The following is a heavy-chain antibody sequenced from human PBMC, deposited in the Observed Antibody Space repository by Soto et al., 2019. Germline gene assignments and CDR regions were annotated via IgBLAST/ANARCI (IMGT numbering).Heavy chain of an antibody. D-gene: IGHD3-3*01. CDR3: AAPTPDYDFWTGYLDY. CDR2: IVLGSGYT. CDR1: GFTFTNSA. V-gene: IGHV1-58*01. J-gene: IGHJ4*02. Sequence: SVKVSCKASGFTFTNSAVQWVRQARGQRLEWVGWIVLGSGYTNYAQQFQQRVTLTWNMSTNTAYMELSSLRSEDTAVYYCAAPTPDYDFWTGYLDYWGQGTLVTVSS.